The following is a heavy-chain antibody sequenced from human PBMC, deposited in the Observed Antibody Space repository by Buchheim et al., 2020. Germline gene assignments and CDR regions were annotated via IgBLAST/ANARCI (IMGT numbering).Heavy chain of an antibody. CDR1: GESFSGYD. V-gene: IGHV4-34*01. J-gene: IGHJ4*02. Sequence: QVQLKQWGAGLLKPSETLSLTCAVYGESFSGYDWNWIRQPPGKGLEWIGKINHSGSAKYNPSLGSRVTISVDTSKNQFFLKVTSVTAADTAVYYCARATGSIDYWGQGTL. CDR3: ARATGSIDY. D-gene: IGHD1-1*01. CDR2: INHSGSA.